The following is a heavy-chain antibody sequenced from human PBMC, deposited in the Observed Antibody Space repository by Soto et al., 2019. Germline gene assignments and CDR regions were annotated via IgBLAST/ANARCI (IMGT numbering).Heavy chain of an antibody. Sequence: SETLSLTCTVSDGSISSNYWSWIRQPPGKGLEWIGNIYYSGNTNYNPSLKSRVTISVDTSKNQFSLKLNSVTAADTAVYYCARHSLLGIVPMDVWGKGTTVTVSS. J-gene: IGHJ6*03. CDR1: DGSISSNY. CDR2: IYYSGNT. D-gene: IGHD2-8*02. V-gene: IGHV4-59*08. CDR3: ARHSLLGIVPMDV.